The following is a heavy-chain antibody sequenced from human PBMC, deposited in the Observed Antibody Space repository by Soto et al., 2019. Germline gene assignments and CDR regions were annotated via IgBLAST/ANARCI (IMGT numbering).Heavy chain of an antibody. D-gene: IGHD3-10*01. CDR3: AKNSGWFDT. CDR2: ISRGGETT. J-gene: IGHJ5*02. Sequence: EFQVMQSGGGLVQPGGPLRLACAASGFPFSSTDMSWVRQAPGKGLEWVSIISRGGETTYYAASVKGRFTISRDNFKNTVYPQMDGLRVDDTALYYCAKNSGWFDTWGQGEVVTVSS. V-gene: IGHV3-23*01. CDR1: GFPFSSTD.